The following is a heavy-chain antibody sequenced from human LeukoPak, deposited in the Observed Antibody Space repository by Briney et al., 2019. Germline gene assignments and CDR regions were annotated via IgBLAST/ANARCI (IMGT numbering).Heavy chain of an antibody. D-gene: IGHD3-10*01. J-gene: IGHJ4*02. CDR2: ISGSGGST. CDR1: GFTFSSYA. V-gene: IGHV3-23*01. CDR3: AIHTMVRGYPDY. Sequence: GGSLRLSCAASGFTFSSYAMSWVRQAPGKGLEWVSAISGSGGSTYYADSVKGRFTISRDNSKNTLYLQMNGLRAEDTAVYYCAIHTMVRGYPDYWGQGTLVTVSS.